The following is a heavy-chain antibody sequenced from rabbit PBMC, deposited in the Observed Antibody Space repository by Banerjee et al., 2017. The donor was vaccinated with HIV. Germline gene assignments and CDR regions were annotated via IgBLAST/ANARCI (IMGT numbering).Heavy chain of an antibody. CDR3: ARNLYTSSSGSNL. D-gene: IGHD1-1*01. Sequence: QEQLVESGGGLVQPEGSLTLTCKASGFDFSSNTMCWVRQAPGRGLEWIACIGTSSGSTYYASWAKGRFTISKTSSTTVTLQMTSLTAADTATYFCARNLYTSSSGSNLWGQGTLVTVS. V-gene: IGHV1S45*01. J-gene: IGHJ4*01. CDR2: IGTSSGST. CDR1: GFDFSSNT.